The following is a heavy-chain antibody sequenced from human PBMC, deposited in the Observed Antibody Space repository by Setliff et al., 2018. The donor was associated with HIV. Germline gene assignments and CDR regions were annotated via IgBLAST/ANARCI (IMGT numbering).Heavy chain of an antibody. CDR2: INPNSGGT. CDR3: ARNSSGWYYSNYYYYGMDV. Sequence: ASVKVSCKASGYTFTGYYMHWVRQAPGQGLEWMGWINPNSGGTNYAQKLQGRVTMTRDTSISTAYMELSRLRSDDTAVYYCARNSSGWYYSNYYYYGMDVWGQGTTVTV. V-gene: IGHV1-2*02. J-gene: IGHJ6*02. CDR1: GYTFTGYY. D-gene: IGHD6-19*01.